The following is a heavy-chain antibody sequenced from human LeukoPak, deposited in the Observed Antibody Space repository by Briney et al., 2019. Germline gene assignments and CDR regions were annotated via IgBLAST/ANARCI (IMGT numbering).Heavy chain of an antibody. D-gene: IGHD1-26*01. CDR1: GFTFSSYA. Sequence: GGSLRLSCAASGFTFSSYAMRWVRQAPGKGLEWVAVISYDGSNKYYADSVKGRFTISRDNSKNTLYLQMNSLRAEDTAVYYCARDSRGSSSHPPSDYWGQGTLVTVSS. CDR2: ISYDGSNK. CDR3: ARDSRGSSSHPPSDY. J-gene: IGHJ4*02. V-gene: IGHV3-30-3*01.